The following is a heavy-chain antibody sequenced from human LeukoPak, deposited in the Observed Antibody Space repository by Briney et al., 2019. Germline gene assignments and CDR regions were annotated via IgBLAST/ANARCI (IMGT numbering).Heavy chain of an antibody. J-gene: IGHJ4*02. V-gene: IGHV4-31*03. CDR3: GREAGPAHRVFDY. D-gene: IGHD2-2*01. CDR2: IYSSGTT. CDR1: GGSICRGAYY. Sequence: SQTLSLTCSVSGGSICRGAYYWSSIRQHPGQGLEWIGYIYSSGTTYYNPSLKSRITISVDTSKNQFSLMLSSVTAADTAVYYCGREAGPAHRVFDYWGQGALVTVSS.